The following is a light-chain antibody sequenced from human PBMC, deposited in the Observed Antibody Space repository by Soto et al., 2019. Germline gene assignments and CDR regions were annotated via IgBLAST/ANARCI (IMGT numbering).Light chain of an antibody. CDR1: QSVSSSY. Sequence: EIVLTQSPGTLSLSPGERATLSCRASQSVSSSYLAWYQQKTGQAPRILIYGESSRATGIPDRLSGSGSGTDLNLTISRLEPEDFAVYYCQKYGSSRWTCGQGTKVDIK. CDR3: QKYGSSRWT. V-gene: IGKV3-20*01. CDR2: GES. J-gene: IGKJ1*01.